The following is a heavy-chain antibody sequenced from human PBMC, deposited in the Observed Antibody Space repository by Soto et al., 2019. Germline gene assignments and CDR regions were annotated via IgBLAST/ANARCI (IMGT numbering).Heavy chain of an antibody. D-gene: IGHD4-17*01. CDR2: MNPNSGNT. J-gene: IGHJ6*01. CDR3: ARGERLDYGDLNGVDV. CDR1: GYPFTSYD. Sequence: ASVKVSFKASGYPFTSYDINWVRQATGQGLEWMGWMNPNSGNTGYAQKFQGRVTMTRNTSISTAYMELSSLRSEDTAVYYCARGERLDYGDLNGVDVWGQGTTVTVSS. V-gene: IGHV1-8*01.